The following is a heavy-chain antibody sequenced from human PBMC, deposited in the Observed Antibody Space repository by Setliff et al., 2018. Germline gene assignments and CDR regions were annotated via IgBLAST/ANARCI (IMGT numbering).Heavy chain of an antibody. V-gene: IGHV1-69*05. Sequence: ASVKVSCKASGGTFSNIGISWVRQAPGQGLEWMGGVIPLFGTTNYAQEFQGRVTITTDESTNTAYMELSSLRSEDTAMYYCAREKVVVVSATSYHYYMDVWGKGTTVTVSS. CDR1: GGTFSNIG. CDR2: VIPLFGTT. CDR3: AREKVVVVSATSYHYYMDV. J-gene: IGHJ6*03. D-gene: IGHD2-15*01.